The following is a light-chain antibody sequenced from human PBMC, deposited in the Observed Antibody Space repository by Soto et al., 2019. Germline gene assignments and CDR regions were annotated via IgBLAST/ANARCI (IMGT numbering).Light chain of an antibody. V-gene: IGKV3-20*01. CDR3: QQYNDWPRT. CDR2: GAS. Sequence: EIVLTQSPGTLSLSPGERATLSCRASQSVSNNYLAWYQQKPGQAPRLLIYGASSRATGIPDRFSGGGSGTDFSLTISRLDPEDFAVYYCQQYNDWPRTFGGGTKV. J-gene: IGKJ4*01. CDR1: QSVSNNY.